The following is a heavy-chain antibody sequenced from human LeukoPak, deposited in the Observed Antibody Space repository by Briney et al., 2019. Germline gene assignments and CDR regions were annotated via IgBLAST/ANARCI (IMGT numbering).Heavy chain of an antibody. CDR3: ARAGVPAAIPGYYYYYMDV. V-gene: IGHV1-2*02. CDR2: INPNSSGT. J-gene: IGHJ6*03. CDR1: GYTFTSYG. Sequence: ASVKVSCKASGYTFTSYGISWVRQAPGQGLEWMGWINPNSSGTNYAQKFQGRVTMTRDTSISTAYMELSRLRSDDTAVYYCARAGVPAAIPGYYYYYMDVWGKGTTVTVSS. D-gene: IGHD2-2*01.